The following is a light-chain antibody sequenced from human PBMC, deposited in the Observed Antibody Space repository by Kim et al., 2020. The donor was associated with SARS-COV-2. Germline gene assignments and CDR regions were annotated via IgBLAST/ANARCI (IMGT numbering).Light chain of an antibody. V-gene: IGKV1-17*03. CDR1: EGINYY. J-gene: IGKJ1*01. CDR2: GAS. Sequence: DIQMTQSPTALSASVGDTVTITCRASEGINYYLVWLQHKPGEAPRRLIYGASTLQSGVPSRFRGSGSGTDFTLTISGLQPEDSATYYCLQHDTYPRTFGQGTKLEI. CDR3: LQHDTYPRT.